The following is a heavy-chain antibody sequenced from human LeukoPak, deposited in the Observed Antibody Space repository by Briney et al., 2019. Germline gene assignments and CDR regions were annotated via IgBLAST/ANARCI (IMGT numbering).Heavy chain of an antibody. CDR3: AAHRGIQLWLRKGWFDP. D-gene: IGHD5-18*01. V-gene: IGHV4-34*01. Sequence: SETLSLTCAVYGGSFSGYYWSWIRQPPGKGLEWIGEINHSGSTNYNPSLKSRVTISVDTSKNQFSLKLSSVTAADTAVYYCAAHRGIQLWLRKGWFDPGAREPWSPSPQ. CDR1: GGSFSGYY. CDR2: INHSGST. J-gene: IGHJ5*02.